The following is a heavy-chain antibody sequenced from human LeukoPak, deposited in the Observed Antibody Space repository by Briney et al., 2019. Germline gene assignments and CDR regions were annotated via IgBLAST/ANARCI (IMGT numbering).Heavy chain of an antibody. Sequence: PSETLSLTCTVSGGSIRSSYYYWGWIRQPPGKGLEWIGEINHSGSTNYNPSLKSRVTISVDTSKNQFSLKLSSVTAADTAVYYCARGRRDSSGWYGAGVRVGQIDYWGQGTLVTVSS. D-gene: IGHD6-19*01. J-gene: IGHJ4*02. V-gene: IGHV4-39*07. CDR1: GGSIRSSYYY. CDR2: INHSGST. CDR3: ARGRRDSSGWYGAGVRVGQIDY.